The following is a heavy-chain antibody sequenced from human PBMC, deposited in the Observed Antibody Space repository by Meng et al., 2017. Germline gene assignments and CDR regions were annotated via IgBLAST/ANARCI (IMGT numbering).Heavy chain of an antibody. J-gene: IGHJ4*02. CDR1: GFTSSDHY. Sequence: GGFLRRSCAASGFTSSDHYMDWVRQAPAKGLEWVGSIKSKTDGGTTDYAAPVKDRFTISRDDSKNTLYLQMNSLKTEDTAVYYCTTDRVPSYSSIEERFRRNEYWGQGTLVTVSS. CDR3: TTDRVPSYSSIEERFRRNEY. V-gene: IGHV3-15*01. CDR2: IKSKTDGGTT. D-gene: IGHD5-18*01.